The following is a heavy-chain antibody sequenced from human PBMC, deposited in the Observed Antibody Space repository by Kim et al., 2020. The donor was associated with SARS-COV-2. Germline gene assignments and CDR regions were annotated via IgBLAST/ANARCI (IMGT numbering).Heavy chain of an antibody. CDR3: AREVGDSSGYYWYGMDV. V-gene: IGHV4-31*03. J-gene: IGHJ6*02. D-gene: IGHD3-22*01. CDR2: IYYSGST. CDR1: GGSISSGGYY. Sequence: SETLSLTCTVSGGSISSGGYYWSWIRQHPGKGLEWIGYIYYSGSTYYNPSLKSRVTISVDTSKNQFSLKLSSVTAADTAVYYCAREVGDSSGYYWYGMDVWGQGTTVTVSS.